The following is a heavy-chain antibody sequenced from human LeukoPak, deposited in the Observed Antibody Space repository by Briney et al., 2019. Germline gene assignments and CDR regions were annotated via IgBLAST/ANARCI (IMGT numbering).Heavy chain of an antibody. D-gene: IGHD1/OR15-1a*01. CDR2: IHSNDDT. J-gene: IGHJ4*02. Sequence: PGGSLRLSCAVSDFNVISNYMTWVRQAPGKGLECISVIHSNDDTYYAASVRGRFTISRDTSEYMLYLQMNSLRAEDTAIYFCTRGHAAMGEHWGQGTLVTVSS. V-gene: IGHV3-53*01. CDR1: DFNVISNY. CDR3: TRGHAAMGEH.